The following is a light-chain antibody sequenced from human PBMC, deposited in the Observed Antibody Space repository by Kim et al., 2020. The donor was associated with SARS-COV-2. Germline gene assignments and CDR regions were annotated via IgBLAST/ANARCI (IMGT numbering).Light chain of an antibody. J-gene: IGLJ2*01. V-gene: IGLV3-21*04. CDR1: NIGSKS. Sequence: VAPGKTARITCGGNNIGSKSIHWYQQKPGQAPVLVIYYGSDRPSGIPERFSGSNSGNTATLTISRVEAGDEADYFCQVWDSSTVLFGGGTQLTVL. CDR2: YGS. CDR3: QVWDSSTVL.